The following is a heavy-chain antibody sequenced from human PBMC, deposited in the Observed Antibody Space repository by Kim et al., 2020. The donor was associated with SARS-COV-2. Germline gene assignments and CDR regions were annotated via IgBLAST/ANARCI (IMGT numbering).Heavy chain of an antibody. CDR2: IYYSGST. J-gene: IGHJ5*02. Sequence: SETLSLTCTVSGGSISSSSYYWGWIRQPPGKGLEWIGSIYYSGSTYYNPSLKSRVTISVDTSKNQFSLKLSSVTAADTAVYYCARDVAAGIGLNWFDPWGQGTLVTVSS. CDR3: ARDVAAGIGLNWFDP. D-gene: IGHD6-13*01. CDR1: GGSISSSSYY. V-gene: IGHV4-39*07.